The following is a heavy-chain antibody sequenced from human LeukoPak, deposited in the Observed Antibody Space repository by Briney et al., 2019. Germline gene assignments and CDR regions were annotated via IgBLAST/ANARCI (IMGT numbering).Heavy chain of an antibody. V-gene: IGHV3-21*01. Sequence: GGSLRLSCAASGFTFSSYSMNWVRQAPGKGLEWVSSISSSGSYIYYADSVKGRFTTSRDNAKNSLYLQMNSLRAEDTAVYYCASEQRGGAFDIWGQGTMVTVSS. CDR3: ASEQRGGAFDI. CDR1: GFTFSSYS. J-gene: IGHJ3*02. D-gene: IGHD3-16*01. CDR2: ISSSGSYI.